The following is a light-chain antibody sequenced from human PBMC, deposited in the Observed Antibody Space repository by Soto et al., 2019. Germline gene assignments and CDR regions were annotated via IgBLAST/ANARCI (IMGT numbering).Light chain of an antibody. Sequence: DLQMTQSPSSLSASVGDRVTITCRASQTISSFLNWYQQKPGKDPKLLIYAASSLQSGVPSRFSGSGSGTDFTLTISSLQPEDFATYYCQQSYSILLTFGPGTKVDIK. J-gene: IGKJ3*01. V-gene: IGKV1-39*01. CDR2: AAS. CDR3: QQSYSILLT. CDR1: QTISSF.